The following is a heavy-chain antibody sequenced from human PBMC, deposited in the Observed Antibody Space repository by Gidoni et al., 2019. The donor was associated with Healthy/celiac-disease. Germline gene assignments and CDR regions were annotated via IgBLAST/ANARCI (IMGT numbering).Heavy chain of an antibody. CDR3: AKGSDPLYTMIVVAHYGMDV. Sequence: QVQLVESGGGVVQPRRSLRLPCAAAGFPFSSSGMPWVRQAPGKGLEWVAVISYDGSNKYYADSVKGRFTISRDNSKNTLYLQMNSLRAEDTAVYYCAKGSDPLYTMIVVAHYGMDVWGQGTTVTVSS. CDR1: GFPFSSSG. D-gene: IGHD3-22*01. CDR2: ISYDGSNK. J-gene: IGHJ6*02. V-gene: IGHV3-30*18.